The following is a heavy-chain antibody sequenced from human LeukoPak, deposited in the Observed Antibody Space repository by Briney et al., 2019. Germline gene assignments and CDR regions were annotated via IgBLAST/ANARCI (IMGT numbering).Heavy chain of an antibody. J-gene: IGHJ4*02. CDR1: GFTFSSYA. CDR3: ARSMVRGVIGSHFDY. D-gene: IGHD3-10*01. CDR2: ISYDGSNK. Sequence: GGSLRLSCAASGFTFSSYAMHWVRQAPGKGLEWVAVISYDGSNKYYADSVKGRFTISRDNSKNTLYLQMNSLGAEDTAVYYCARSMVRGVIGSHFDYWGQGTLVTVSS. V-gene: IGHV3-30-3*01.